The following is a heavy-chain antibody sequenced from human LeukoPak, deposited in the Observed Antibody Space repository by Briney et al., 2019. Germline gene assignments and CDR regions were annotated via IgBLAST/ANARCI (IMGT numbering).Heavy chain of an antibody. CDR1: GYTFSLYF. Sequence: ASVEVSCKTSGYTFSLYFIHWVRQAPGQRLEWMGRISPRTGGTAYAQKFQGRVTMTRDTSISSVYMELSRLTSDDAAVYYCARDRGSPDTFEIWGQGTMVTVSS. CDR3: ARDRGSPDTFEI. V-gene: IGHV1-2*06. CDR2: ISPRTGGT. J-gene: IGHJ3*02.